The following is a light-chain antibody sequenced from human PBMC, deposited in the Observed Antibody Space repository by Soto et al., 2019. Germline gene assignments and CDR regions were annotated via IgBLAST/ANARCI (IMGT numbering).Light chain of an antibody. J-gene: IGLJ3*02. Sequence: QSVLTQPPSMSGAPGQRVTISCTGSSSDIGAGYDVHWYQQFPGTAPKLLIYSNINRPSGVPDLFSGSKSGTSASLAITGLQAEDEADYYCQSYDSRLGGSKGVFGGGTKLTVL. CDR1: SSDIGAGYD. CDR3: QSYDSRLGGSKGV. V-gene: IGLV1-40*01. CDR2: SNI.